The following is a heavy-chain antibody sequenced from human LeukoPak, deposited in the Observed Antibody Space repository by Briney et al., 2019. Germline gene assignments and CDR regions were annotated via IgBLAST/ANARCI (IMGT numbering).Heavy chain of an antibody. Sequence: ASVKVSCKASGGTFSSYYMHWVRQAPGQGLEWMGIINPSGGSTSYAQKFQGRVTMTRDTSTSTVYMELSSLRSEDTAVYYCARARTGGERRCAFDIWGQGTMVTVSS. CDR3: ARARTGGERRCAFDI. CDR2: INPSGGST. J-gene: IGHJ3*02. D-gene: IGHD1-1*01. V-gene: IGHV1-46*01. CDR1: GGTFSSYY.